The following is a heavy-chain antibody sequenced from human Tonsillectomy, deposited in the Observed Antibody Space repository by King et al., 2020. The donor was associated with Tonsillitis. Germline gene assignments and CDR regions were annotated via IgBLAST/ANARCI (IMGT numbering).Heavy chain of an antibody. V-gene: IGHV1-69*12. D-gene: IGHD4-23*01. Sequence: QLVQSGAEVKKPGSSVKVSCKASGGTFSSYAISWVRQAPGQGLEWMGGIIPIFGTANYAQKFQGRVTITADESTSTAYMELSSLRSEDTAVYYCARDGVTSGGNSLGLYSDYWGQGTLVTVSS. CDR1: GGTFSSYA. J-gene: IGHJ4*02. CDR2: IIPIFGTA. CDR3: ARDGVTSGGNSLGLYSDY.